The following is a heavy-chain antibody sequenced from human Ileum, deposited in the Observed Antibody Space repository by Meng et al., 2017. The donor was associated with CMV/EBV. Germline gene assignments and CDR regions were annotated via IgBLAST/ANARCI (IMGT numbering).Heavy chain of an antibody. D-gene: IGHD3-3*01. V-gene: IGHV4-30-4*08. J-gene: IGHJ4*02. CDR3: ARHKTIFGAVDYFDS. CDR2: LSYIGST. Sequence: ADSIISADYYWSWIRQPPGKGLEWIGHLSYIGSTSYNPSLKTRLNMSLDRSKKQTSLKLTSVTAADTAMYYCARHKTIFGAVDYFDSWGQGTLVTVSS. CDR1: ADSIISADYY.